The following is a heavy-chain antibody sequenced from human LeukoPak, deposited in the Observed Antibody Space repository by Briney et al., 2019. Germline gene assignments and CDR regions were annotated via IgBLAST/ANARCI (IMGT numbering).Heavy chain of an antibody. CDR1: GGSISGYY. CDR3: ARYGSGSYHFDY. D-gene: IGHD3-10*01. Sequence: SETLSLTCTVSGGSISGYYWSWIRQPPGRGLEWIGFIHYSGSTNYNPSLKSRVTISVDTSKNQFSLKLSSLTAADTAVYYCARYGSGSYHFDYWGQGTLVTVSS. V-gene: IGHV4-59*01. J-gene: IGHJ4*02. CDR2: IHYSGST.